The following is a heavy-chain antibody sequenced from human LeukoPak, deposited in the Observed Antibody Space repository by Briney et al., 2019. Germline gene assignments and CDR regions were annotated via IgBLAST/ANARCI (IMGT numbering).Heavy chain of an antibody. CDR3: ARAKGGYGTNHYYYMDV. CDR1: GFTFSSYE. V-gene: IGHV3-53*01. D-gene: IGHD5-12*01. Sequence: GGSLRLSCAASGFTFSSYEMNWVRQAPGKGLESVSVLYSGGTTYYGDSVKGRFTISRDDSKNTLYLQMNSLRAEDTAVYYCARAKGGYGTNHYYYMDVWGKGTTVTISS. J-gene: IGHJ6*03. CDR2: LYSGGTT.